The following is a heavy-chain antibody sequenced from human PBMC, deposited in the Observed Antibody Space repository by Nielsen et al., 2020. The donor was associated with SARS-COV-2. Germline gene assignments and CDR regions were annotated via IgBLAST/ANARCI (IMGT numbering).Heavy chain of an antibody. CDR1: GFTFSSYG. CDR2: IWYDGSNK. Sequence: GGSLRLSCAASGFTFSSYGMHWVRQAPGKGLEWVAVIWYDGSNKYYAYSVKGRFTISRDNSKNTLYLQMNSLRAEDTAVYYCAIDPQIVVVPAAMGGLVRTLDGMDVWGQGTTVTVSS. CDR3: AIDPQIVVVPAAMGGLVRTLDGMDV. J-gene: IGHJ6*02. V-gene: IGHV3-33*01. D-gene: IGHD2-2*01.